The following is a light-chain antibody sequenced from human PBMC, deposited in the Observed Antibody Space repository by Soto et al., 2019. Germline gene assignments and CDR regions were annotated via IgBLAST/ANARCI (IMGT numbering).Light chain of an antibody. Sequence: YELTQPPSVSVAPGQTAKITCGGNNIGRISVHWYQQKPGQAPVLVVHDDSDRPSGIPERFSGSNSANTATLTISRVEAGDEAEEDCQVWDNNSDVVFGTGTKGTVL. V-gene: IGLV3-21*02. CDR1: NIGRIS. J-gene: IGLJ1*01. CDR3: QVWDNNSDVV. CDR2: DDS.